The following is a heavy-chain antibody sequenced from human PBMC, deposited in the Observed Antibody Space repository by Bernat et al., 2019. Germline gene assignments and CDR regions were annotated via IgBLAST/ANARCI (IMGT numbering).Heavy chain of an antibody. D-gene: IGHD5-12*01. Sequence: QVQLQQWGAGLLKPSETLSLTCAVYGGSFSGYYWSWIRQPPGKGLEWIGEINHSGSTNYNPSLKSRVTISVDTSKNQFSLKLSSVTAADTAVYYCASGQLYSYYYYYYGMDVWGQGTTVTVSS. CDR1: GGSFSGYY. V-gene: IGHV4-34*01. CDR2: INHSGST. CDR3: ASGQLYSYYYYYYGMDV. J-gene: IGHJ6*02.